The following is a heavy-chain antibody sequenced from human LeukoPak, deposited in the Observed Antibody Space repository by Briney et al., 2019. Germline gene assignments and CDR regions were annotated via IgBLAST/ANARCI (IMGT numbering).Heavy chain of an antibody. CDR1: GFTFDDYA. CDR2: ISWNSGSI. V-gene: IGHV3-9*01. J-gene: IGHJ5*02. D-gene: IGHD6-13*01. Sequence: QPGRSLRLSCAASGFTFDDYAMHWVRQAPGKGLEWVSGISWNSGSIGYADSVKGRFTISRDNAKNSLYLQMNSLRAEDTALYYCAKAVTRRQQLVAWFDPWGQGTLVTVSS. CDR3: AKAVTRRQQLVAWFDP.